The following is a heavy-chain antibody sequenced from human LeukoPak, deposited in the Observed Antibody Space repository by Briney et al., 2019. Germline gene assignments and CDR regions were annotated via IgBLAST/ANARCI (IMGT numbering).Heavy chain of an antibody. V-gene: IGHV3-66*01. Sequence: GGFLRLSCAASGFTVSSNYMSWVRKAPGKELEWVSVIYSGGTTYYADSVKGRFTISRDNSKNTLYLQMNSLRVEDTAVYFCARDPAAGIDYWGQGTLVTVSS. CDR2: IYSGGTT. CDR1: GFTVSSNY. J-gene: IGHJ4*02. CDR3: ARDPAAGIDY. D-gene: IGHD6-13*01.